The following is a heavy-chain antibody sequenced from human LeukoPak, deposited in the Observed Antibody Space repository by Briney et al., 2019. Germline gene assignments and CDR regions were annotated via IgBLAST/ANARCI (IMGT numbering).Heavy chain of an antibody. CDR3: ARDGLGDAFDI. V-gene: IGHV3-9*03. Sequence: SLKISCAASGFTFDDYAMHWVRQAPGKGLGWVSGISWNSGSIGYADSVKGRFTISRDNAKNSLYLQMNSLRAEDMALYYCARDGLGDAFDIWGQGTMVTVSS. CDR1: GFTFDDYA. D-gene: IGHD6-19*01. CDR2: ISWNSGSI. J-gene: IGHJ3*02.